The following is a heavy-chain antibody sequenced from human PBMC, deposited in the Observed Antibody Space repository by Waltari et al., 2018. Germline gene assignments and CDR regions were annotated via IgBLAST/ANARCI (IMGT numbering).Heavy chain of an antibody. CDR1: ADSLNTGPFY. Sequence: QVHLQESGPGLVKPSQTLSLTCSISADSLNTGPFYFTWIRQYPGKGLEWIGYVDNTGSPSYNPSLRSRFSISVDTSRRHFSLKLMSVTAADTASYFCAISSSGGNYFDYWGRGTLVTVSS. D-gene: IGHD6-6*01. V-gene: IGHV4-31*03. J-gene: IGHJ4*02. CDR2: VDNTGSP. CDR3: AISSSGGNYFDY.